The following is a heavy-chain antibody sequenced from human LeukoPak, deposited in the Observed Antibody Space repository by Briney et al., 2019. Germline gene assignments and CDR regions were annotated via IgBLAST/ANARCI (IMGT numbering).Heavy chain of an antibody. CDR2: IYYSGGT. D-gene: IGHD3-3*01. CDR3: ATWANYDPDAFDI. J-gene: IGHJ3*02. CDR1: GGSISSNY. Sequence: SEPLSLTCTISGGSISSNYWGWIRQPPGKGLEWSGSIYYSGGTYYNPSLKSRVTISVDTSKNQFSLKLSSVTAADTAVYFCATWANYDPDAFDIWGQGTVVAVSS. V-gene: IGHV4-39*01.